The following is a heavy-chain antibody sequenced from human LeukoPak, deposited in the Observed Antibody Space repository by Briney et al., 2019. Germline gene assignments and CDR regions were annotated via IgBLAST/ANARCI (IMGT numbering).Heavy chain of an antibody. CDR2: IRNRADSYAT. CDR3: SRQTSSCHDY. CDR1: GFTFSDSH. V-gene: IGHV3-73*01. D-gene: IGHD2-2*01. Sequence: GGSLSLSCAASGFTFSDSHIHWVRQASGKGLEWVGHIRNRADSYATAYAASVTDRFTISRDDLKNMAYLQMNSLKTEDTAVYYCSRQTSSCHDYSGQGILVTVSS. J-gene: IGHJ4*02.